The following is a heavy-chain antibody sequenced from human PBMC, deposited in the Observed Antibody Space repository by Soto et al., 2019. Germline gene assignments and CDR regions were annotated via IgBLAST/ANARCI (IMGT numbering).Heavy chain of an antibody. Sequence: QVQLQESGPGLVKPSQTLTLTCTVSGGSISSGDYYWSWIRQPPGKGLEWIGYIYYSGSTYYNPSLKSRVTISVDTSKNQVALKLSSVTAADTAVYYCAIEHRVGASDVLNDYWGQGTLVTVSS. V-gene: IGHV4-30-4*01. D-gene: IGHD1-26*01. CDR3: AIEHRVGASDVLNDY. CDR1: GGSISSGDYY. CDR2: IYYSGST. J-gene: IGHJ4*02.